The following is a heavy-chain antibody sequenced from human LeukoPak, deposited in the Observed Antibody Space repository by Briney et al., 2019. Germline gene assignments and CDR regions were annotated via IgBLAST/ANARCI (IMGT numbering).Heavy chain of an antibody. V-gene: IGHV1-2*06. D-gene: IGHD1-26*01. CDR1: AYTSTDYY. CDR3: ATTSGYFYY. J-gene: IGHJ4*02. CDR2: INPSSGDT. Sequence: GASVKVSCKASAYTSTDYYLHWGRQAPGKGLEWMGRINPSSGDTNYAQNFQGRVTMTRDTSISTAYMELSRLRSDDTAVYYCATTSGYFYYWGQGTLVTVSS.